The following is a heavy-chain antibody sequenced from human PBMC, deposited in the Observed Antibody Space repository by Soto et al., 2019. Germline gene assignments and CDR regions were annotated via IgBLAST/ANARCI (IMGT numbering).Heavy chain of an antibody. CDR3: ATHTVVTQGNYYSGMDV. D-gene: IGHD4-4*01. V-gene: IGHV1-69*14. CDR1: GGTFSSYA. J-gene: IGHJ6*02. CDR2: LIPIFGTA. Sequence: QVQLVQSGAEVKKPGSSVKVSCKASGGTFSSYAISWVRQAPGQGLEWMGGLIPIFGTADYAQKFQGRVTITEDKSTSTASIELSSLRSDDTAVYYCATHTVVTQGNYYSGMDVWGQGTTVTVSS.